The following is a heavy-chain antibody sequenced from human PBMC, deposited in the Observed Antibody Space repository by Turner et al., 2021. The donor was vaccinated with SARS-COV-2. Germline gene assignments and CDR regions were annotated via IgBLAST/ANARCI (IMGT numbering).Heavy chain of an antibody. CDR1: GFTFSSYG. CDR2: ISYDGNNK. D-gene: IGHD7-27*01. Sequence: QVQLVESGWGVVEPVLSRRLSCAASGFTFSSYGMHWVRQAPGKGLEWVAVISYDGNNKYYADSVKGRFTISRDKSKNTLYMQMNSLRAEDTAVYYCAKQLGIDSNPMYYFDYWGQGTLVTVSS. CDR3: AKQLGIDSNPMYYFDY. J-gene: IGHJ4*02. V-gene: IGHV3-30*18.